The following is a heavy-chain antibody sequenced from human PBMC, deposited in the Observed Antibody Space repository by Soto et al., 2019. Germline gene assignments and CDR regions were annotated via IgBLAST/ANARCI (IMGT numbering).Heavy chain of an antibody. CDR1: GFIFENFG. D-gene: IGHD1-26*01. J-gene: IGHJ5*02. CDR3: AKNQGVELVPLATVDWFDP. Sequence: GGSLRLSCAASGFIFENFGMSWVRQAPGKGLEWISSISGGGFKKYYADSVKGRFTISRDNSKSTVYLELNNLSAEDTAVYHCAKNQGVELVPLATVDWFDPWGQGSVVTVSS. CDR2: ISGGGFKK. V-gene: IGHV3-23*01.